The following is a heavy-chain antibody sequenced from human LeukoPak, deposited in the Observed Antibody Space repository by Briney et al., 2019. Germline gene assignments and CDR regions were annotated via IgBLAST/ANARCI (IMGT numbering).Heavy chain of an antibody. V-gene: IGHV4-34*01. CDR3: ARDSYYYYGMDV. Sequence: PSETLSLTCAVYGGSFSGYYWSWIRQPPGKGLEWIGEINHSGSTNYNPSLKSRVTISVDTSKNQFSLKLSPVTAADTAVYYCARDSYYYYGMDVWGKGTTVTVSS. CDR2: INHSGST. CDR1: GGSFSGYY. J-gene: IGHJ6*04.